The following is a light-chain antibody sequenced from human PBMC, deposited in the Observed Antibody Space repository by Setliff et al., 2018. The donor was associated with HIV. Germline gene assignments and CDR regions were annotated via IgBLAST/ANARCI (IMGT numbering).Light chain of an antibody. CDR3: TSYTSSFTYV. V-gene: IGLV2-14*01. CDR2: DVS. Sequence: QSVLTQPASVSGSPGQSITISCTGTSSDIGGYNYGSWYQQHPGKAPKLMIFDVSRRPSGVSNRFSGSKSGNTASLTISGLHADDEADYYCTSYTSSFTYVFGSGRKGTVL. J-gene: IGLJ1*01. CDR1: SSDIGGYNY.